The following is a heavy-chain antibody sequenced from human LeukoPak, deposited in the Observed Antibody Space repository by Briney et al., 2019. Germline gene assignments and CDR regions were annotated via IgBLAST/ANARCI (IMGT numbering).Heavy chain of an antibody. V-gene: IGHV4-4*07. Sequence: SETLSLTCTVSGGSISSYYWSWIRQPAGKGLEWIGRIYTSGSTNYNPSLKSRVTMSVDTSKNQFSLKLSSVTAADTAVYYCARGIVVVPAAIGQYNWFDPWGQGTLVTVSP. CDR1: GGSISSYY. CDR3: ARGIVVVPAAIGQYNWFDP. D-gene: IGHD2-2*01. CDR2: IYTSGST. J-gene: IGHJ5*02.